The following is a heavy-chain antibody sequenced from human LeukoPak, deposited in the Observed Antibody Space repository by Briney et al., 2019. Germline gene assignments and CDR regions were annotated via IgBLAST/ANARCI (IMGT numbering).Heavy chain of an antibody. J-gene: IGHJ3*02. V-gene: IGHV1-2*02. CDR2: INPNSGGT. CDR1: GYTFTGYY. Sequence: ASVKVSCKASGYTFTGYYMHWVRQAPGQGLEWMGWINPNSGGTNYAQKFQGKVTMTRDTSISTAYMELSRLRSDDTAVYYCARGRAVAGKNDAFDIWGQGTMVTVSS. D-gene: IGHD6-19*01. CDR3: ARGRAVAGKNDAFDI.